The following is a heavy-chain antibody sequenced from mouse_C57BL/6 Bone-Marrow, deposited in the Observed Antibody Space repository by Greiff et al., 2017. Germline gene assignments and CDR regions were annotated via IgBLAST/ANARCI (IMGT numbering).Heavy chain of an antibody. CDR1: GYAFSSSW. CDR3: ARCPIYYGNYYAMDY. V-gene: IGHV1-82*01. J-gene: IGHJ4*01. CDR2: IYPGDGDT. D-gene: IGHD2-1*01. Sequence: VQLQQSGPELVKPGASVKISCKASGYAFSSSWMNWVKQRPGKGLEWIGRIYPGDGDTNYNGKFKGKATLTADKSSSTAYMQLSSLTSEDSAVYFCARCPIYYGNYYAMDYWGQGTSVTVSS.